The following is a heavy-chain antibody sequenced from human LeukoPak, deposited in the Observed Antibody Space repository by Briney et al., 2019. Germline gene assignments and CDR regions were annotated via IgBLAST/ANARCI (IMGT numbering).Heavy chain of an antibody. D-gene: IGHD2-21*01. CDR2: MNPNSGNT. CDR3: ARGVILDPFDY. CDR1: GYTFTSYD. V-gene: IGHV1-8*01. J-gene: IGHJ4*02. Sequence: GASVMVSCKASGYTFTSYDINWVRQATGQGLEWMGWMNPNSGNTGYAQKFQGRVTITRNTSISTAYMELSSLRSEDTAVYYCARGVILDPFDYWGQGTLVTVSS.